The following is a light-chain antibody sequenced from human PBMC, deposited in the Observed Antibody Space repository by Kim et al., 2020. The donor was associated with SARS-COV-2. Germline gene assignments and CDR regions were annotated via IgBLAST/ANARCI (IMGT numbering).Light chain of an antibody. V-gene: IGKV3-15*01. CDR2: GAS. CDR1: QSVLTN. Sequence: VSPGERATLSCRASQSVLTNLAWYQQNPGQAHRLLIYGASTRATGIPASFSGSGSGTEFTLTISSLQSEDFVIYYCQQYYNWPRTFGQGTKVDIK. CDR3: QQYYNWPRT. J-gene: IGKJ1*01.